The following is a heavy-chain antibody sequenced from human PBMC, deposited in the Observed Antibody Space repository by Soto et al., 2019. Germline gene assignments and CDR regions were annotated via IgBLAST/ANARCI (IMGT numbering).Heavy chain of an antibody. CDR3: ATAGSCTNGVCYHPTKLYYYYGMDV. CDR1: GYTLTELS. Sequence: ASVKVSCKVSGYTLTELSMHWVRQAPGKGLEWMGGFDPEDGETIYAQKFQGRVTMTEDTSTDTAYMELSSLRSEDTAVYYCATAGSCTNGVCYHPTKLYYYYGMDVWGQGTTVTVSS. D-gene: IGHD2-8*01. V-gene: IGHV1-24*01. J-gene: IGHJ6*02. CDR2: FDPEDGET.